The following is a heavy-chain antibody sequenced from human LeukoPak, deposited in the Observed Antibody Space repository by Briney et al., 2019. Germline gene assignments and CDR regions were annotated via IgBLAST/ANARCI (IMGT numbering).Heavy chain of an antibody. J-gene: IGHJ4*02. CDR2: ISWNSGSI. D-gene: IGHD3-22*01. CDR1: GFTFDDYA. CDR3: AKAPYDSSGLDH. V-gene: IGHV3-9*01. Sequence: GGSLRLSCAASGFTFDDYAMHWVRQAPGKGLEWVSGISWNSGSIGYADSVKGRFTISRDNAKNSLYLQMNSLRAEDTALYYCAKAPYDSSGLDHWGQGTLVTVSS.